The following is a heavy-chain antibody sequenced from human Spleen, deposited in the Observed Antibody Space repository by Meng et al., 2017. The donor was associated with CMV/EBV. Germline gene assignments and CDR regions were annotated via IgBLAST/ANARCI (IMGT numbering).Heavy chain of an antibody. D-gene: IGHD1-26*01. V-gene: IGHV3-48*04. J-gene: IGHJ3*02. CDR3: ARDRSIVGACEDVFDI. CDR2: ISSSSTTI. CDR1: GFTFSSYG. Sequence: GGSLRLSCAASGFTFSSYGMNWVRQAPGKGLEWVSYISSSSTTIYYADSVEGRFTISRDDAKNSLYLQMNSLRVEDTAMYYCARDRSIVGACEDVFDIWGQGTMVTVSS.